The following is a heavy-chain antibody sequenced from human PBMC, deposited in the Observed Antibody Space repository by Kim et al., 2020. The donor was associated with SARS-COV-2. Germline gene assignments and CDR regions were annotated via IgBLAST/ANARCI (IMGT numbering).Heavy chain of an antibody. J-gene: IGHJ4*02. CDR2: IYYSGST. Sequence: SETLSLTCTVSGGSISSSSYYWGWIRQPPGKGLEWIGSIYYSGSTYYNPSLKSRVTISVDTSKNQFSLKLSSVTAADTAVYYCARHQKGYGYPYYFDYWGQGTLVTVSS. CDR1: GGSISSSSYY. D-gene: IGHD5-18*01. V-gene: IGHV4-39*01. CDR3: ARHQKGYGYPYYFDY.